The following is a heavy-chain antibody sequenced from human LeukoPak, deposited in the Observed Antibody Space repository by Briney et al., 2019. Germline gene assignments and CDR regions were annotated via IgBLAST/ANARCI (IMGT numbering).Heavy chain of an antibody. CDR3: AIFDFLFGEIDNWFDP. V-gene: IGHV5-51*01. CDR1: GDSFNTYW. Sequence: GESLKISCKGSGDSFNTYWIGWVRQMPGKGLELMGIIYPGDSDTRYSPPFQGQVTISADKSISTAYLQWSSLKASDTAMYYCAIFDFLFGEIDNWFDPWGQGTQVTVSS. D-gene: IGHD3-16*01. J-gene: IGHJ5*02. CDR2: IYPGDSDT.